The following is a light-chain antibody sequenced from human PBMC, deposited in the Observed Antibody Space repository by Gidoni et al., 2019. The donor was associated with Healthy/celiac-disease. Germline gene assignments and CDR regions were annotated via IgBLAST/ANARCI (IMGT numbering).Light chain of an antibody. CDR3: SSYTSSSTPS. J-gene: IGLJ2*01. Sequence: QSALTQPASVSGSPGQSITITCTGPSRDVGGYNYVSWYQQHPGKAPKLMIYEVSHRPSGFSNRFSGSKSGNTASLTISGLQAEDEADYYCSSYTSSSTPSFGGGTKLTVL. CDR2: EVS. CDR1: SRDVGGYNY. V-gene: IGLV2-14*01.